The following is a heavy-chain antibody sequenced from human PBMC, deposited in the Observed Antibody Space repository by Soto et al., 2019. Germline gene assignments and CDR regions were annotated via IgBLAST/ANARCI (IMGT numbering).Heavy chain of an antibody. CDR1: GYTFTSYG. CDR3: ARDLGTGIFGVVSLFDY. CDR2: ISAYNGNT. V-gene: IGHV1-18*01. Sequence: ASVKVSCKASGYTFTSYGISWVRQAPGQGLEWMGWISAYNGNTNYAQKLQGRVTMTTDTSTSTAYMELRSLRSDDTAVYYCARDLGTGIFGVVSLFDYWGQGTLVTVSS. J-gene: IGHJ4*02. D-gene: IGHD3-3*01.